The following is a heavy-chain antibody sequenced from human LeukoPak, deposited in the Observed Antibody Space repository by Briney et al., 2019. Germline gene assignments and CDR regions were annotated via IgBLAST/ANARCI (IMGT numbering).Heavy chain of an antibody. Sequence: PGGSLRLSCAASGFTFSSYSMNWVRQAPGKGLEWVSSISSSSGYIYYADSVKGRFTISRDNAKNSLYLQMNSLRAEDTAVYYCARENRGIFGVVGDYWGQGTLVTVSS. J-gene: IGHJ4*02. V-gene: IGHV3-21*01. D-gene: IGHD3-3*01. CDR1: GFTFSSYS. CDR3: ARENRGIFGVVGDY. CDR2: ISSSSGYI.